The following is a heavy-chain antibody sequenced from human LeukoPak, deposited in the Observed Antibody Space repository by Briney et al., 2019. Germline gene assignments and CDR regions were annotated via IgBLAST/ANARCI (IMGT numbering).Heavy chain of an antibody. CDR2: IYRGGNT. D-gene: IGHD4/OR15-4a*01. CDR1: GFTVSSNS. V-gene: IGHV3-53*01. J-gene: IGHJ4*02. Sequence: GGSLRLSCTVSGFTVSSNSVSWVRQAPGKGLEWVSFIYRGGNTHYSDSLKGRFTISRDNSKNTLSLKMNSLRVEDTAVYYCARRAGAYSHPYDYWGEGTLVTVSS. CDR3: ARRAGAYSHPYDY.